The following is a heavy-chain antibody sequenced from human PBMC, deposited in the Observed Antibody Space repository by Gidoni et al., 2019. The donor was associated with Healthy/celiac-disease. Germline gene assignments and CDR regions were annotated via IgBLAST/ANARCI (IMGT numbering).Heavy chain of an antibody. CDR3: ARDQITMVRGVKNWFDP. CDR1: GGSISSSSYY. CDR2: IYYSGST. V-gene: IGHV4-39*07. Sequence: QLQLQESGPGLVKPSETLSLTCTVSGGSISSSSYYGGWTREPPGTGLEWIGSIYYSGSTYYNPSLKSRVTISVDTSKNQFSLKLSSVTAADTAVYYCARDQITMVRGVKNWFDPWGQGTLVTVSS. J-gene: IGHJ5*02. D-gene: IGHD3-10*01.